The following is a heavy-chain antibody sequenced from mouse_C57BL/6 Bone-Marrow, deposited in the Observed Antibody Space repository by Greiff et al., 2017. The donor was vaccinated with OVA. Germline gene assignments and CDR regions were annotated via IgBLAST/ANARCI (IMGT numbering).Heavy chain of an antibody. CDR3: ARPWYFDV. CDR1: GFTFSDYY. J-gene: IGHJ1*03. Sequence: DVKLVESGGGLVQPGGSLKLSCAASGFTFSDYYMYWVRQTPEKRLEWVAYISNGGGSTYYPETVKGRFTISRDNAKNTLYLQMSRLKAEDTAMYYCARPWYFDVWGTGTTVTVSS. V-gene: IGHV5-12*01. CDR2: ISNGGGST.